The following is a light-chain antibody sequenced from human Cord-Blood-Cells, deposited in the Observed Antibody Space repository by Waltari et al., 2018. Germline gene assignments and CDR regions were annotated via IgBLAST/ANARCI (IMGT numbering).Light chain of an antibody. CDR1: SSDVGSYNR. CDR3: SSYTSSSTLV. J-gene: IGLJ2*01. V-gene: IGLV2-18*02. Sequence: QSALTQPPSVSGSPGQSVTISCTGTSSDVGSYNRVSWYQQPPGTAPKLMIYEVSNRPSGVPDRFSVSKSGNTASLTISGLQAEDEADYYYSSYTSSSTLVFGGGTKLTVL. CDR2: EVS.